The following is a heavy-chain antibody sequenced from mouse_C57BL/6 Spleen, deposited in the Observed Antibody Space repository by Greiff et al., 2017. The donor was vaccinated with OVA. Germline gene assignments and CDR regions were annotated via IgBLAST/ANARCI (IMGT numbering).Heavy chain of an antibody. V-gene: IGHV8-12*01. CDR2: LYCDDAN. CDR3: ARSAEEAMDY. Sequence: QVTLKVSGPGILQSSQTLSLTCSFSGFSLSTSGMGLSWLRQPSGKGLVWLAHLYCDDANRYNTFLNSRLTISRDTSRNHGFLKITSVDTADTATYYCARSAEEAMDYWGQGTSVTVSS. J-gene: IGHJ4*01. CDR1: GFSLSTSGMG.